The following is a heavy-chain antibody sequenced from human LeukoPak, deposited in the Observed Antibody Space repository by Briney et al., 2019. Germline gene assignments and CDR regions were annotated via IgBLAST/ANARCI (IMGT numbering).Heavy chain of an antibody. CDR1: GFTFSSYD. V-gene: IGHV3-13*01. J-gene: IGHJ4*02. D-gene: IGHD6-19*01. CDR3: ARGTYDSSGWYEGHFDY. CDR2: ICTAGDT. Sequence: PGGSLRLSCAASGFTFSSYDMHWVRQAAGKGVEWVSAICTAGDTYYPGSVKGRFTISRENAKNSLYLQMNSLRAGDTAVYYCARGTYDSSGWYEGHFDYWGQGTLGTVS.